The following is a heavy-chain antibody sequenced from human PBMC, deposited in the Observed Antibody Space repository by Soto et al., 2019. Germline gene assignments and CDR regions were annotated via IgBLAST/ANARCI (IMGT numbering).Heavy chain of an antibody. D-gene: IGHD3-9*01. CDR1: GFTLDKYT. CDR3: ARDREPDGIWTFDS. V-gene: IGHV3-53*01. Sequence: CAAFGFTLDKYTMGWVRQAPGKGLEWVAESFSSGGTQYADSVKGRFTISRDNSRNMVFLQMNGLRVEDTALYYCARDREPDGIWTFDSWGQGGLVTVSS. CDR2: SFSSGGT. J-gene: IGHJ4*02.